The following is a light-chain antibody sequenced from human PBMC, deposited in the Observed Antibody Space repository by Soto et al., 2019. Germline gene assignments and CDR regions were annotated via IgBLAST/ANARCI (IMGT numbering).Light chain of an antibody. CDR2: EGS. J-gene: IGKJ1*01. CDR3: QQYKTYSRT. V-gene: IGKV1-5*03. Sequence: DIQMTQSPSTLSASVGDRITITCRASKSINTWLAWYQQKPGEAPKLLIYEGSTLERGVQSRFSGSGYGTEFTLTISRLQPDDFATFYCQQYKTYSRTFGQGTKVEVK. CDR1: KSINTW.